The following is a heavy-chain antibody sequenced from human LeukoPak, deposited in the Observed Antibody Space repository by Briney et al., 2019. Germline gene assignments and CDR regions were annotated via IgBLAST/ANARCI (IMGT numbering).Heavy chain of an antibody. CDR1: GGSFSGYY. V-gene: IGHV4-30-4*01. Sequence: PSETLSLTCDVFGGSFSGYYWSWIRQPPGKGLEWIGYIYYSGSTYYNPSLKSRVTISVDTSKNQFSLKLSSVTAADTAVYYCARDGQQGGYYDSSGYLDWFDPWGQGTLVTVSS. CDR2: IYYSGST. D-gene: IGHD3-22*01. CDR3: ARDGQQGGYYDSSGYLDWFDP. J-gene: IGHJ5*02.